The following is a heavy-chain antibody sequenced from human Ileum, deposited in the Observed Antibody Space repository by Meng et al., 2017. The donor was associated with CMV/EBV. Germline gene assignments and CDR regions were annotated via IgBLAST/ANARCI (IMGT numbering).Heavy chain of an antibody. Sequence: SLKISCAASGFTFDDYAMHWVRQAPGKGLEWVSGISWNSGSIGYADSVKGRFTISRDNAKNSLYLQMNSLRAEDTDLYYCAKDVVIVGGFFDYWGQGTLVTVSS. V-gene: IGHV3-9*01. CDR3: AKDVVIVGGFFDY. D-gene: IGHD2/OR15-2a*01. CDR2: ISWNSGSI. CDR1: GFTFDDYA. J-gene: IGHJ4*02.